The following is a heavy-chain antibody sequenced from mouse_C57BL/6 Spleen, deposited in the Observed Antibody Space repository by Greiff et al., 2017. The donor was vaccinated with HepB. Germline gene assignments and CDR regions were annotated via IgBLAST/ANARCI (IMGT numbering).Heavy chain of an antibody. Sequence: VQLQQSGAELVRPGTSVKLSCKASGYTFTSYWMHWVKQRPGQGLEWIGVIDPSDSYTNYNQKFKGKATLTVDTSSSTAYMQLSSLTSEDSAVYYCANDYDYWGQGTTLTVSS. CDR2: IDPSDSYT. J-gene: IGHJ2*01. D-gene: IGHD2-4*01. CDR3: ANDYDY. V-gene: IGHV1-59*01. CDR1: GYTFTSYW.